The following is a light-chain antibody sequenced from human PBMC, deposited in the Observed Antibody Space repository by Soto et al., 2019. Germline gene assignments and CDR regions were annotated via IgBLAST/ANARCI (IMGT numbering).Light chain of an antibody. CDR2: DVS. V-gene: IGLV2-11*01. CDR1: STDYGGYKY. Sequence: QSALTQPRSVSGSPGQSVSISCAGTSTDYGGYKYVSWYQQHPGKAPKLMIFDVSERPSGVPDRFSGSKSGSTASLSIAGLQPEDEADYFCCSYAGGWVFGGGTQLTVL. CDR3: CSYAGGWV. J-gene: IGLJ3*02.